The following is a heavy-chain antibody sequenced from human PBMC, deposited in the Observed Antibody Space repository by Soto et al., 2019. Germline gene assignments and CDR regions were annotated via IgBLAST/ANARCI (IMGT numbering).Heavy chain of an antibody. D-gene: IGHD6-19*01. CDR1: GGSFSGYY. CDR2: INHSGST. Sequence: QVQLQQWGAGLLKPSETLSLTCAVYGGSFSGYYWSWIRQPPGKGLEWIGEINHSGSTNYNLSLKSRVTISVDTSKNQFSLKLSSVTAADTAVYYCARGPYSSGWYYFDYWGQGTLVTVSS. J-gene: IGHJ4*02. CDR3: ARGPYSSGWYYFDY. V-gene: IGHV4-34*01.